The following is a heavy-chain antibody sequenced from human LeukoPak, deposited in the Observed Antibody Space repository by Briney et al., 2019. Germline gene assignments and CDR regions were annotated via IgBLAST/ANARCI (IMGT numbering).Heavy chain of an antibody. J-gene: IGHJ6*03. CDR1: EFMFCSYG. V-gene: IGHV3-23*01. D-gene: IGHD2-2*01. Sequence: GVSLTLYCSACEFMFCSYGMIWLPQAPGKGLEWLSALCSSDDRRLHADYVKGPFTISRDNHKNTLYLQMSSLRAEDTAVYYCAKAEVLYCSSTSCYYYYYMDVWGKGTTVTVSS. CDR3: AKAEVLYCSSTSCYYYYYMDV. CDR2: LCSSDDRR.